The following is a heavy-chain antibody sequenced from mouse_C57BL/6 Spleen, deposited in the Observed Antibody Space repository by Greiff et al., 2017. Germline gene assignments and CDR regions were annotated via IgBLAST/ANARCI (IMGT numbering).Heavy chain of an antibody. CDR1: GFSLTSYG. D-gene: IGHD2-2*01. Sequence: QVHVKQSGPGLVQPSQSLSITCTVSGFSLTSYGVHWVRQSPGKGLEWLGVIWRGGSTDNNAAFMSRLGITKDNSKSQVFFKMHSLQSDDTAIYYCANMVTTHWYFDVWGTGTTVTVSS. V-gene: IGHV2-5*01. CDR3: ANMVTTHWYFDV. CDR2: IWRGGST. J-gene: IGHJ1*03.